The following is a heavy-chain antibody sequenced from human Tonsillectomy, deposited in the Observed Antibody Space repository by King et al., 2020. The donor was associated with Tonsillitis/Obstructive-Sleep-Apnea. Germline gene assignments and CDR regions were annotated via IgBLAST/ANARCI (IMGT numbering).Heavy chain of an antibody. J-gene: IGHJ6*02. CDR2: MSFDGSNK. CDR1: GFSFSSYG. CDR3: AKRAYRGGACYMMDV. V-gene: IGHV3-30*18. D-gene: IGHD2-21*02. Sequence: VQLVESGGGVVQPGRSLRLSCAASGFSFSSYGMHWVRQAPGKGLEWVAVMSFDGSNKYYADSVRGRFTISRDNSKNTLYLQMNSLRAEDTAEYYCAKRAYRGGACYMMDVWGQGTTVTVS.